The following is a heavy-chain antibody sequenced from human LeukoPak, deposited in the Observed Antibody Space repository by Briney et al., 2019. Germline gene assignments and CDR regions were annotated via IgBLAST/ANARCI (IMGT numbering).Heavy chain of an antibody. CDR2: ISINTDT. V-gene: IGHV3-53*01. CDR3: AIAQSWDELFDS. Sequence: PGGSLTLSCAASGIAVTGNYMSWARQPPGKGLEWVSFISINTDTFYADSVRGRFTISRDSSENTLFLQMNSLRDEDSAVYYCAIAQSWDELFDSWGQGTLVTVSS. CDR1: GIAVTGNY. J-gene: IGHJ4*02. D-gene: IGHD1-26*01.